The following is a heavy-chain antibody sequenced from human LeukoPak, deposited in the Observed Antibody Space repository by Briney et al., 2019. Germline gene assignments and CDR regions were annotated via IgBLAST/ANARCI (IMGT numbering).Heavy chain of an antibody. Sequence: GGSLRLSCAASGFTFSSYAMSWVRRAPGKGLEWVSAISGSGGSTYYADSVKGRFTISRDNSKNTLYLQMNSLRAEDTAVYHCAKVSRPLWFGELLDYWGQGTLVTVSS. CDR1: GFTFSSYA. J-gene: IGHJ4*02. V-gene: IGHV3-23*01. CDR2: ISGSGGST. D-gene: IGHD3-10*01. CDR3: AKVSRPLWFGELLDY.